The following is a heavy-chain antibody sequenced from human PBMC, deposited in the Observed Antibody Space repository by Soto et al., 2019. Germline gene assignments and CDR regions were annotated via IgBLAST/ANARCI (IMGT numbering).Heavy chain of an antibody. V-gene: IGHV3-23*01. CDR3: AKHSGYDHYYGMDV. J-gene: IGHJ6*02. CDR1: ILSFDIYA. Sequence: EVQLLESGGGLVQPGGSLRLSCAASILSFDIYAMSWVRQAPGKELEWVSATTGSGGTAYYAGSVKGRFTISRDNSKNTLYLQMDSLRAEDTAVYYCAKHSGYDHYYGMDVWGQGTTVTVSS. CDR2: TTGSGGTA. D-gene: IGHD5-12*01.